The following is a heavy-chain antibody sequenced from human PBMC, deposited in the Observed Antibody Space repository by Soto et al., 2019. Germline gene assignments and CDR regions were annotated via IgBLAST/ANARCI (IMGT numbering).Heavy chain of an antibody. V-gene: IGHV3-7*01. CDR1: GFKFSDYW. D-gene: IGHD6-19*01. CDR3: ARRSTSGWAHFDN. CDR2: IKKDGSEQ. J-gene: IGHJ4*02. Sequence: EVQLVESGGGLVQAGESLTLSCAASGFKFSDYWMTWVRQAPGKGLEWRANIKKDGSEQYYVPSVRGRFIISRDNAENSLSLQLYSLRNADTGVDFCARRSTSGWAHFDNWGQGTRVTVS.